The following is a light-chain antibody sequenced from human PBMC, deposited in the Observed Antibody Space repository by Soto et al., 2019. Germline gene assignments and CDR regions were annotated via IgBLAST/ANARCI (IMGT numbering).Light chain of an antibody. Sequence: EIVLTQSPGTLSLSPGERATLSCRASQSVSSRYLAWYRQKPGQAPRLLIYGASTRATGIPDRFSGSGSGTDFTLTISRLEPEDFAVYYCQQYDNSPPWTFGQGTKVDIK. V-gene: IGKV3-20*01. CDR1: QSVSSRY. CDR3: QQYDNSPPWT. CDR2: GAS. J-gene: IGKJ1*01.